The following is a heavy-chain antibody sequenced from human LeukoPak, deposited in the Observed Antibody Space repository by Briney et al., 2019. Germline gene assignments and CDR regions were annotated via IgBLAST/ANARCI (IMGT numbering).Heavy chain of an antibody. CDR3: ARFYSTPHYYYDSSGYYHFDY. V-gene: IGHV3-7*01. CDR2: IKQDGSEK. D-gene: IGHD3-22*01. CDR1: GFTFSSYW. J-gene: IGHJ4*02. Sequence: GGSLRLSCAASGFTFSSYWMSWVCQAPGKGLEWVANIKQDGSEKYYVDSVKGRFTISRDNAKNSLYLQMNSLRAEDTAVYYCARFYSTPHYYYDSSGYYHFDYWGQGTLVTVSS.